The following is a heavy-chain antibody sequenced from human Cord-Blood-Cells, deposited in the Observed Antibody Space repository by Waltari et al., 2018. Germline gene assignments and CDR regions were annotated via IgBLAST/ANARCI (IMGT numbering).Heavy chain of an antibody. V-gene: IGHV1-18*01. CDR3: ARRLGPQKNYYYYGMDV. CDR2: ISAYNGNT. J-gene: IGHJ6*02. D-gene: IGHD3-16*01. Sequence: APGQGLEWMGWISAYNGNTNYAQKLQGRVTMPTDTSTSTAYMELRSLRSDDTAVYYCARRLGPQKNYYYYGMDVWGQGTTVTVSS.